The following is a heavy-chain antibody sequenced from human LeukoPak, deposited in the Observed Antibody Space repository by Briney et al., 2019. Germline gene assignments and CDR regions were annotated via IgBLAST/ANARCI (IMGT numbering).Heavy chain of an antibody. CDR2: IYYSGST. V-gene: IGHV4-59*01. J-gene: IGHJ4*02. D-gene: IGHD3-16*02. CDR3: ARSGDDYVWGSYRHDY. Sequence: SETLSLTCTVSGGSISSYYWSWIRQPPGKGLEWIGYIYYSGSTNYNPSLKSRVTISVDTSKNQLSLKLSSVTAADTAVYYCARSGDDYVWGSYRHDYWGQGTLVTVSS. CDR1: GGSISSYY.